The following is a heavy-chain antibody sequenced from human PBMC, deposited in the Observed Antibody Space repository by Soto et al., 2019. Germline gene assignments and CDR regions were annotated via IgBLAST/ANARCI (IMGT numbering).Heavy chain of an antibody. CDR2: ISSSSSYI. CDR3: ARDLLASAGTLNGWFDP. Sequence: EVQLVESGGGLVKPGGSLRLSCAASGFTFSSYSMNWVRQAPGKGLEWVSSISSSSSYIYYADSVKGRFTISRDNAKNSLYLQMNGLRAEDTAVYYCARDLLASAGTLNGWFDPWGQGTLVTVSS. D-gene: IGHD6-13*01. J-gene: IGHJ5*02. CDR1: GFTFSSYS. V-gene: IGHV3-21*01.